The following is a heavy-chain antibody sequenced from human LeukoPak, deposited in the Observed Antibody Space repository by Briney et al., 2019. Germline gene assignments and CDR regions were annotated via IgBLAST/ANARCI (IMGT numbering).Heavy chain of an antibody. CDR3: AKDFSSGSNGGCGY. CDR1: GFTFSSYA. J-gene: IGHJ4*02. CDR2: INGSGGST. D-gene: IGHD3-22*01. Sequence: GGSLRLSCAASGFTFSSYAMSWVRQAPGKGLEWVSAINGSGGSTYYADSVKGRFTISRDNSKNTLYLQMNSLRAEDTAVYYCAKDFSSGSNGGCGYWGQGTLVTVSS. V-gene: IGHV3-23*01.